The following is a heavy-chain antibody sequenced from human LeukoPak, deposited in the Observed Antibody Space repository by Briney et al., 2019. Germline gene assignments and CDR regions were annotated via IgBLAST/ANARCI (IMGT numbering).Heavy chain of an antibody. D-gene: IGHD2-15*01. CDR2: ISGSGGST. CDR3: AKDVSLHFYSTSGFDS. Sequence: GGSLGLSCTASGFTFRNYAMSWVRQAPGKGLQWVSGISGSGGSTYYADSLRGRSTISRDNSKNTLYLQMNSLRVEDSAIYYCAKDVSLHFYSTSGFDSWGQGTLVTASS. J-gene: IGHJ4*02. V-gene: IGHV3-23*01. CDR1: GFTFRNYA.